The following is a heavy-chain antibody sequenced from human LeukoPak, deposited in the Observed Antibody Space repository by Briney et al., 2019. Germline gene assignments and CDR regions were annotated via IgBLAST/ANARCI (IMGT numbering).Heavy chain of an antibody. CDR1: GGSISSYY. D-gene: IGHD3-9*01. CDR3: ARGLGTTLRYFDWSSYYFDY. CDR2: IYYSGST. V-gene: IGHV4-59*01. Sequence: SETLSLTCTVSGGSISSYYWSWIRQPPRKGLEWIGYIYYSGSTNYNPSLKSRVTISVDTSKNQFSLKLSSVTAADTAVYYCARGLGTTLRYFDWSSYYFDYWGQGTLVTVSS. J-gene: IGHJ4*02.